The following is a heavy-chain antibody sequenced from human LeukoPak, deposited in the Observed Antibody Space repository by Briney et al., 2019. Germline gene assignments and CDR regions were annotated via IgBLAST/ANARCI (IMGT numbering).Heavy chain of an antibody. J-gene: IGHJ4*02. CDR2: IYYSGST. CDR3: ASRVGAVYYFDY. D-gene: IGHD1-26*01. Sequence: SETLSLTCTVSGGSLSSSSYYWGWIRQPPGKGLEWIGSIYYSGSTYYNPSLKSRVTISVDTSKNQFSLKLSSVTAADTAVYYCASRVGAVYYFDYWGQGTLVTVSS. V-gene: IGHV4-39*01. CDR1: GGSLSSSSYY.